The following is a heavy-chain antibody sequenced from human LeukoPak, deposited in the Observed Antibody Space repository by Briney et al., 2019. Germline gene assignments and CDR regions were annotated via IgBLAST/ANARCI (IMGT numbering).Heavy chain of an antibody. Sequence: SETLSLTCTVSGYSISSGYYWGWIRQPPGKGLEWIGSIYHSGSTYYNPSLKSRVTTSVDTSKNQFSLKLSSVTAADTAVYYCARDNMITFGGVLYYFDYWGQGTLVTVSS. J-gene: IGHJ4*02. CDR1: GYSISSGYY. CDR2: IYHSGST. CDR3: ARDNMITFGGVLYYFDY. V-gene: IGHV4-38-2*02. D-gene: IGHD3-16*01.